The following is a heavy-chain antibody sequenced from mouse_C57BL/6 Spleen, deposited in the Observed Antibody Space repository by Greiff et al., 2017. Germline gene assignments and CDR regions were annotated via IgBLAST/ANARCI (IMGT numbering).Heavy chain of an antibody. J-gene: IGHJ4*01. V-gene: IGHV5-9-1*02. D-gene: IGHD4-1*01. Sequence: EVQGVESGEGLVKPGGSLKLSCAASGFNFSSYAMSWVRQTPEKRLEWVAYISSGGDYIYYADTVKGRFTISRDNARNTLYLQMSSLKSEDTAMYYCTRDHWEGAMDDWGQGTSVTVSS. CDR2: ISSGGDYI. CDR3: TRDHWEGAMDD. CDR1: GFNFSSYA.